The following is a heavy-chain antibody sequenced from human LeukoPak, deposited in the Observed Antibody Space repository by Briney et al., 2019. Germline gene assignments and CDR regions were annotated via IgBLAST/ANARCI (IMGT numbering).Heavy chain of an antibody. CDR2: INHSGST. Sequence: SETLSLTCAVYGGSFSGYYWSWIRQLPGKGLEWIGEINHSGSTNYNPSLKSRVTISVDTSKNQFSLKLSSVTAADTAVYYCARFRRYCSSTSCYVNWFDPWGQGTLVTVSS. V-gene: IGHV4-34*01. CDR1: GGSFSGYY. D-gene: IGHD2-2*01. J-gene: IGHJ5*02. CDR3: ARFRRYCSSTSCYVNWFDP.